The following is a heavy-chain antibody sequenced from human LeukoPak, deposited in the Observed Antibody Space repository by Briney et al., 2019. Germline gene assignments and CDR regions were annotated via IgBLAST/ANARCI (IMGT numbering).Heavy chain of an antibody. Sequence: PSETLSLTWTLAARSISIDYSGSIRHPPGKGMEWIGYIYYSVSTNYNPSLKSRVTISVDTSKNQFSLKLSSVTAADTAVYYCARERVFADYYGSGSPFVYGMDVWGKGTTVTVSS. V-gene: IGHV4-59*01. CDR3: ARERVFADYYGSGSPFVYGMDV. D-gene: IGHD3-10*01. CDR1: ARSISIDY. J-gene: IGHJ6*04. CDR2: IYYSVST.